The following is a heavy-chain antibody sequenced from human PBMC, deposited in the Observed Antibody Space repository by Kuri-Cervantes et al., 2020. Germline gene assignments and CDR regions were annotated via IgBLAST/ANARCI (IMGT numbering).Heavy chain of an antibody. V-gene: IGHV3-30*18. CDR2: ISYDGSNK. J-gene: IGHJ6*02. CDR1: GFTLSSYG. CDR3: AKERYYYDSSGYPNINYYYGMDV. D-gene: IGHD3-22*01. Sequence: LSLTCAASGFTLSSYGMHWVRQAPGKGLEWVAVISYDGSNKYYADSVKGRFTISRDNSKNTLYLQMNSLRAEDTAVYYCAKERYYYDSSGYPNINYYYGMDVWGQGTTVTDSS.